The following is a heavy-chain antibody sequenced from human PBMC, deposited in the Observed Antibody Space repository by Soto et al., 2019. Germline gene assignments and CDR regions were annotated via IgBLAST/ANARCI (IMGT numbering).Heavy chain of an antibody. D-gene: IGHD2-21*02. V-gene: IGHV3-23*01. CDR1: GFSVGTYA. CDR3: AKDAVYGDGLWLAGN. J-gene: IGHJ4*02. CDR2: MTGSGGDI. Sequence: EVQLLESGGGLVQPGGSLRLSCAASGFSVGTYAMTWVRQPPGKGQEWVAGMTGSGGDIRYADPVKGRFTISKDNSKNTLYLQMNNVRAGDTAIYYCAKDAVYGDGLWLAGNWGQGTLVTVSS.